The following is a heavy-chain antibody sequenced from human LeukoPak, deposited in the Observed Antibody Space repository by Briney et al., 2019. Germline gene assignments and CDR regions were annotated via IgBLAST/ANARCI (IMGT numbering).Heavy chain of an antibody. CDR2: ISWNSGGI. CDR3: VLRERWLQLDRIDY. D-gene: IGHD5-24*01. V-gene: IGHV3-9*01. Sequence: PGGSLRLSCAASGFTFSSYWMHWVRQAPGKGLEWVSGISWNSGGIGYADSVKGRFTISRDNAKNSLYLQMNSLRAEDTALYYCVLRERWLQLDRIDYWGQGTLVTVSS. CDR1: GFTFSSYW. J-gene: IGHJ4*02.